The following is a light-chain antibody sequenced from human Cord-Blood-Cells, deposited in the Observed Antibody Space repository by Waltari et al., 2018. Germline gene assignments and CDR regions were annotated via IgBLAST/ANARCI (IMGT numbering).Light chain of an antibody. CDR2: EVS. Sequence: QSALTQPASVSGSPGQSITISCTGTSSDVGGYNYVSWYQQHPGKAPKLMIYEVSNRPSGVANRFTGSKSVNTASLPISGLQAEDEADYYCSSYTSSSTWVFGGGTKLTVL. CDR1: SSDVGGYNY. CDR3: SSYTSSSTWV. J-gene: IGLJ3*02. V-gene: IGLV2-14*01.